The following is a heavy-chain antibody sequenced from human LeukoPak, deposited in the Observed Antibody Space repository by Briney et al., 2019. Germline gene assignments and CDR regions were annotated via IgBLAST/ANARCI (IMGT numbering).Heavy chain of an antibody. V-gene: IGHV4-34*01. Sequence: SETLSLTCAVYGGSFSGYYWSWIRQPPGKGLEWIGEINHSGSTNYNPSLKSRVTISVDTSKNQFSLKLSSVTAADTAVYYCARGRRVAVAGTALFDYWGQGTLVTVSS. CDR1: GGSFSGYY. D-gene: IGHD6-19*01. CDR3: ARGRRVAVAGTALFDY. CDR2: INHSGST. J-gene: IGHJ4*02.